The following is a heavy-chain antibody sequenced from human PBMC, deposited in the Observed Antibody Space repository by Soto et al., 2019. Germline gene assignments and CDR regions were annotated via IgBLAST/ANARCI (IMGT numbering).Heavy chain of an antibody. Sequence: LRLSCAASGFTFSSYDMHWARQATGKGLEWVSAIGTAGDTYYPGSVKGRFTISRENAKNSLYLQMNSLRAGDTAVYYCARVRKYYYDSSGQAAYYFDYWGQGTLVTVSS. CDR1: GFTFSSYD. CDR3: ARVRKYYYDSSGQAAYYFDY. J-gene: IGHJ4*02. CDR2: IGTAGDT. V-gene: IGHV3-13*01. D-gene: IGHD3-22*01.